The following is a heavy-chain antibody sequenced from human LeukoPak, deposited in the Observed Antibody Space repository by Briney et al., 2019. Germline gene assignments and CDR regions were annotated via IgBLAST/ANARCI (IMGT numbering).Heavy chain of an antibody. D-gene: IGHD5-24*01. CDR2: INHSGST. Sequence: SETLSLTCAVYGGSFSGYYWSWIRQPPGKGLEWIGEINHSGSTNYNPSLKSRVTISVGTSKNQFSLKLSSVTAADTAVYYCARDGDGYNTQPLDYWGQGTLVTVSS. CDR1: GGSFSGYY. J-gene: IGHJ4*02. V-gene: IGHV4-34*01. CDR3: ARDGDGYNTQPLDY.